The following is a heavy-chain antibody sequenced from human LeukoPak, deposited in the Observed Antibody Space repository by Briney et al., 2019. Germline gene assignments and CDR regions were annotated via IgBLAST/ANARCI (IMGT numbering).Heavy chain of an antibody. CDR1: GGSISSGDYY. Sequence: SETLSLTCTVSGGSISSGDYYWSWIRQPPGKGLEWIGHIYYSGSTYYNPSLKSRVTISVDTFKNQFSLKLSSVTAADTAVYYCARDASNWFDPWGQGTLVTVSS. CDR2: IYYSGST. CDR3: ARDASNWFDP. J-gene: IGHJ5*02. V-gene: IGHV4-30-4*01.